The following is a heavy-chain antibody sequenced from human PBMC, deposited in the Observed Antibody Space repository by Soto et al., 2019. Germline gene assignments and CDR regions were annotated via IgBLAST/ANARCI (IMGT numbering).Heavy chain of an antibody. CDR3: ARGLINDGWSGPALRYYYDGMDV. CDR2: INHSGST. Sequence: PSETLSLTCAVYGGSFSGYYWSWIRQPPGKGLEWIGEINHSGSTNYNPSLKSRVTISVDMSKNQFSLKLSSVTAADTAVYYCARGLINDGWSGPALRYYYDGMDVWGQGTTVT. CDR1: GGSFSGYY. D-gene: IGHD3-3*01. J-gene: IGHJ6*02. V-gene: IGHV4-34*01.